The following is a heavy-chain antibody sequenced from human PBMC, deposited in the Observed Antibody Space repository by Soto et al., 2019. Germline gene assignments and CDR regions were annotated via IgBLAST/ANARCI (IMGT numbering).Heavy chain of an antibody. V-gene: IGHV1-46*01. CDR2: IDLTGDST. CDR3: AREDPNIAGFDF. J-gene: IGHJ4*02. Sequence: GASVKVSCKTAGYTFTSYYIHWVRQAPGQGLEWMGGIDLTGDSTKYAQKFQDRVTMTRDTSTSTAYMELSSLRSGDTAVYFCAREDPNIAGFDFWGLGTTVTVSS. CDR1: GYTFTSYY.